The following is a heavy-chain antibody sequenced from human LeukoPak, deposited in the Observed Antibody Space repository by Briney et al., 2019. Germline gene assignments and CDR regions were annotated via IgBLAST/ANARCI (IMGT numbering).Heavy chain of an antibody. Sequence: GASVTVSCKASGYTFTNYYMHWVRQAPGQGPEWMGWIDPKSGGTNHAQKFQGRVTMTRDPSISTAYMELSRLRSDDTAVFYCGRGAYYQDNNNFPLHYWGQGTLVTVSS. D-gene: IGHD2/OR15-2a*01. CDR1: GYTFTNYY. CDR3: GRGAYYQDNNNFPLHY. CDR2: IDPKSGGT. V-gene: IGHV1-2*02. J-gene: IGHJ4*02.